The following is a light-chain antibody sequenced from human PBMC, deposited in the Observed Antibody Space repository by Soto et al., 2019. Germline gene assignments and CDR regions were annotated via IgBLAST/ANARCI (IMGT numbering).Light chain of an antibody. CDR1: QSVSSSY. CDR2: DAS. J-gene: IGKJ4*01. Sequence: DIVLTQSPGTLSLSPGERAALSCRASQSVSSSYLAWYQQKPGQAPRLLIYDASNRATGIPAKFSGSGSGTDFTLTISSLEPEDFAVYFCQQRSKWPLSFGGGTKVDIK. V-gene: IGKV3D-20*02. CDR3: QQRSKWPLS.